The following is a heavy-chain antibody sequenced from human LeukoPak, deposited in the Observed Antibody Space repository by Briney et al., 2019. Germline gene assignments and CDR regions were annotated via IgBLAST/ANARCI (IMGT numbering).Heavy chain of an antibody. CDR3: ARSSAIAYYYMDV. Sequence: GGSLRLSCAASGFSFSCYWITWVRQAPGKGLEWVSNIKQDGSDKTYVDSVKGRFTISRDNAKNSLYLQMNSLRAEDTAVYYCARSSAIAYYYMDVWGKGTTVTVSS. D-gene: IGHD2-2*01. CDR2: IKQDGSDK. J-gene: IGHJ6*03. V-gene: IGHV3-7*01. CDR1: GFSFSCYW.